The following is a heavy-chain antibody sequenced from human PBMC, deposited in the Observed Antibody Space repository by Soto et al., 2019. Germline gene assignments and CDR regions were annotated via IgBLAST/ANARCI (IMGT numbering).Heavy chain of an antibody. V-gene: IGHV3-72*01. CDR1: GFTFSDHF. J-gene: IGHJ4*02. CDR2: IKNKTHNYCT. D-gene: IGHD2-8*01. CDR3: ACIRAALGY. Sequence: EVQLVESGVGLVQPGGSLRLSCAASGFTFSDHFMDWGRQAPGKWLEWVGRIKNKTHNYCTQSAPSAEGRFSISRVQYTTTVHLQLKRLTTEETTIYFCACIRAALGYWGPGTLLTGSS.